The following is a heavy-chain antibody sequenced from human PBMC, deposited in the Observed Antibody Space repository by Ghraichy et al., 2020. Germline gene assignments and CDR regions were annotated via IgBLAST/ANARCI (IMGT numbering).Heavy chain of an antibody. D-gene: IGHD3-16*02. CDR2: IKEDGSEK. V-gene: IGHV3-7*01. Sequence: GGSLRLSCAASGFTFSTYWMTWVRQAPGKGLEWVANIKEDGSEKYYVDSVEGRFTISRDNAKNSLYLQMNSLKPEDTAVYYCARRNEGQQLHRYKYYYAMDVWGQGTTVTVSS. J-gene: IGHJ6*02. CDR3: ARRNEGQQLHRYKYYYAMDV. CDR1: GFTFSTYW.